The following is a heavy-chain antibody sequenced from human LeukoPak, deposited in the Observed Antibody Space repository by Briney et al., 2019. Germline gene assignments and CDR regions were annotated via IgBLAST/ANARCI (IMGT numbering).Heavy chain of an antibody. V-gene: IGHV4-61*01. Sequence: PSETLSLTCTVSGGSVSSNSYYWSWVRQPPGKGLEWIGFIDYTESANYNPSLKSRVTISLDTSKNQFSVKVMSVTAADTAVYYCARIPVAKTVDYWGQGTLVTVSS. CDR1: GGSVSSNSYY. J-gene: IGHJ4*02. CDR3: ARIPVAKTVDY. CDR2: IDYTESA. D-gene: IGHD6-19*01.